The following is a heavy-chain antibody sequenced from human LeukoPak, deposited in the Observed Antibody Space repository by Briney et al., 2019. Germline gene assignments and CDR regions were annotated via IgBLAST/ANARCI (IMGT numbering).Heavy chain of an antibody. CDR3: AKAHGYSYGYYYYGMDV. Sequence: GGSLRLSCAASGFTFSSYSMNWVRQAPGKGLEWVSYISSSSSTIYYADSVKGRFTISRDNAKNSLYLQMNSLRAEDTAVYYCAKAHGYSYGYYYYGMDVWGQGTTVTVSS. V-gene: IGHV3-48*01. J-gene: IGHJ6*02. D-gene: IGHD5-18*01. CDR2: ISSSSSTI. CDR1: GFTFSSYS.